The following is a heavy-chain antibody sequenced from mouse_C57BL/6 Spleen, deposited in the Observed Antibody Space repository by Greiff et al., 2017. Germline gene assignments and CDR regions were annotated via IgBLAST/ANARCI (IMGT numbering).Heavy chain of an antibody. D-gene: IGHD3-2*02. Sequence: EVNVVESGGGLVKPGGSLKLSCAASGFTFSDYGMHWVRQAPEKGLEWVAYISSGSSTIYYADTVKGPFTISRDNAKNTLFLQMTSLRSEDTAMYYCARIQLRPYAMDYWGQGTSVTVSS. CDR1: GFTFSDYG. V-gene: IGHV5-17*01. CDR2: ISSGSSTI. CDR3: ARIQLRPYAMDY. J-gene: IGHJ4*01.